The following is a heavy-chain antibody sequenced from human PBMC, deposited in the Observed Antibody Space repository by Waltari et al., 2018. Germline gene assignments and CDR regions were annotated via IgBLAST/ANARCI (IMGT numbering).Heavy chain of an antibody. CDR3: ARRYCSSTSCEYFQH. Sequence: EVQLVQSGAEVKKPGESLKISCKGSGYSFTSYWIGWVRQMPGKGLEWMGIIYPGDSDTRYSPSFQGQVTISADKSISTAYLQWSSLKASDTAMYYCARRYCSSTSCEYFQHWGQGTLVTVSS. D-gene: IGHD2-2*01. CDR1: GYSFTSYW. J-gene: IGHJ1*01. V-gene: IGHV5-51*03. CDR2: IYPGDSDT.